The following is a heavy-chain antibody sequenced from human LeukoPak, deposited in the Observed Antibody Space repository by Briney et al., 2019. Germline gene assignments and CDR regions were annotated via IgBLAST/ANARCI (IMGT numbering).Heavy chain of an antibody. CDR3: AREGSGWHYFDY. CDR1: GFTFSSYA. Sequence: GVALRLSCAASGFTFSSYAMHWVRQAPGKGLEWVAVISYDGSNKYYADSVKGRFTISRDNSKNTLYLQMNSLRAEDTAVYYCAREGSGWHYFDYWGQGTLVTVSS. D-gene: IGHD6-19*01. V-gene: IGHV3-30*04. CDR2: ISYDGSNK. J-gene: IGHJ4*02.